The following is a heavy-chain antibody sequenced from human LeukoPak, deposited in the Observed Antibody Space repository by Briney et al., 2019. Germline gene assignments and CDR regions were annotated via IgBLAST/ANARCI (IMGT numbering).Heavy chain of an antibody. D-gene: IGHD6-13*01. J-gene: IGHJ6*03. CDR1: GFTFSSYW. CDR3: ARSDSSSSPPYYYYYMDV. Sequence: PGGSLRLPCAASGFTFSSYWMSWVRQAPGKGLEWVANIKQDGSEKYYVDSVKGRFTISRDNAKNSLYLQMNSLRAEDTAVYYCARSDSSSSPPYYYYYMDVWGKGTTVTVSS. CDR2: IKQDGSEK. V-gene: IGHV3-7*01.